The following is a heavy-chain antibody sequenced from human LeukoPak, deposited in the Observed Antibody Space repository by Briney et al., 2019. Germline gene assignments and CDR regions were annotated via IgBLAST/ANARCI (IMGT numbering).Heavy chain of an antibody. D-gene: IGHD3-22*01. CDR3: ARGTRSSGYDFDY. CDR2: INPNSGGT. CDR1: GYTFTGYY. V-gene: IGHV1-2*06. Sequence: ASVKVSCKASGYTFTGYYMHWVRQAPGQGLEWMGRINPNSGGTNYAQKFQGRVTMTRDTYISTAYMELSRLRSDDTAVYYCARGTRSSGYDFDYWGQGTLVTVSS. J-gene: IGHJ4*02.